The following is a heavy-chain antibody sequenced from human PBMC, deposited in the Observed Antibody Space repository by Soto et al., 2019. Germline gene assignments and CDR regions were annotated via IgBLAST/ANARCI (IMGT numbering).Heavy chain of an antibody. V-gene: IGHV3-23*01. CDR3: AKDFDFWAVAGNDYYYMDV. D-gene: IGHD6-19*01. J-gene: IGHJ6*03. CDR1: GFTFSSYA. Sequence: PGGSLRLSCAASGFTFSSYAMSWVRPAPGKGLEWVSAISGSGGSTYYADSVKGRFTISRDNSKNTLYLQMNSLRAEDTAVYYCAKDFDFWAVAGNDYYYMDVWGKGTTVTVSS. CDR2: ISGSGGST.